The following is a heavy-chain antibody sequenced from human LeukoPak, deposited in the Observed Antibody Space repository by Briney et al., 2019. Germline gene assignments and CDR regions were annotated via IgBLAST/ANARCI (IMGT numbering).Heavy chain of an antibody. V-gene: IGHV4-30-4*01. Sequence: PSETLSLTCTVSGGSISSGDYYWSWIRQPPGTGLEWIGYIYYSGSTYYNPSLKSRVTISVDTSKNQFSLKLNSVTAADTAVYYCAREVPWVWNFDLWAVAPWSLSPQ. CDR3: AREVPWVWNFDL. CDR2: IYYSGST. D-gene: IGHD1-26*01. CDR1: GGSISSGDYY. J-gene: IGHJ2*01.